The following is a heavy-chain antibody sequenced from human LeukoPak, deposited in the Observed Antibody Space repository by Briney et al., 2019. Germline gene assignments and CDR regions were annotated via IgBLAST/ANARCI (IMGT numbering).Heavy chain of an antibody. J-gene: IGHJ6*03. CDR2: ISSSGSTI. Sequence: GGSLRLSCAASGFTFSDYYMSWIRQAPGKGLEWVSYISSSGSTIYYADSVEGRFTISRDNAKNSLYLQMNTLRAEDTAVYYCASGSYYYYYYMDVWGKGTTVTVSS. CDR3: ASGSYYYYYYMDV. CDR1: GFTFSDYY. V-gene: IGHV3-11*04. D-gene: IGHD3-10*01.